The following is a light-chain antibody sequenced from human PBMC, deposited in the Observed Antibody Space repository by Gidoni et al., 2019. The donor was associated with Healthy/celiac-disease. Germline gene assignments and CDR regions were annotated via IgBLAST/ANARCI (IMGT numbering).Light chain of an antibody. CDR3: SSYAGSNNLI. V-gene: IGLV2-8*01. CDR1: SSDVGGYDF. J-gene: IGLJ2*01. CDR2: EVI. Sequence: QSALTQPPSASGSPGQSVTISCTGTSSDVGGYDFVSWYQQHPGKAKLIIYEVIKRPSGVPGRFSGSKSGNTASLTVFGLQAEDEADYYCSSYAGSNNLIFGGGTKMTVL.